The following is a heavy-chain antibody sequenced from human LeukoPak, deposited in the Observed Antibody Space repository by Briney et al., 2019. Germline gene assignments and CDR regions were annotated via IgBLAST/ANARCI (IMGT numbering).Heavy chain of an antibody. J-gene: IGHJ4*01. V-gene: IGHV3-7*01. CDR1: GFTFNDYW. CDR2: IKHDGSER. Sequence: GGSLRLSCAASGFTFNDYWMSWVRQPLGKGLEWVANIKHDGSERHYIGSVMGRFIISRDNAENSLDLQMNSLRVDDTAVYYCVRDYSGDSWGDYWGHGTLVAVSS. D-gene: IGHD4-23*01. CDR3: VRDYSGDSWGDY.